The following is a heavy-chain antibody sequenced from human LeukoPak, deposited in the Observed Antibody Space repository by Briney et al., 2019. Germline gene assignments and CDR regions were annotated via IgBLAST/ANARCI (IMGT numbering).Heavy chain of an antibody. CDR3: AREVAVAGLLSYYYYYMDV. CDR1: GFTFSSYA. V-gene: IGHV3-30*01. J-gene: IGHJ6*03. Sequence: GRSLRLSCAASGFTFSSYAMHWVRQAPGKGLEWVAVISYDGSNKYCADSVKGRFTISRDNSKNTLYLQMNSLRAEDTAVYYCAREVAVAGLLSYYYYYMDVWGKGTTVTVSS. CDR2: ISYDGSNK. D-gene: IGHD6-19*01.